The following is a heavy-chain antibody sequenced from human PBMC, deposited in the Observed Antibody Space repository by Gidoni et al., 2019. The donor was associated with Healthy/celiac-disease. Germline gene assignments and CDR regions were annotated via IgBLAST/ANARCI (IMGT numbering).Heavy chain of an antibody. J-gene: IGHJ4*01. V-gene: IGHV3-21*01. CDR3: AGRRDGYYDY. CDR1: GFTFSSYS. CDR2: ISRSSSYI. Sequence: EVQLVESGGGLVKPGGSLRLSCAASGFTFSSYSMNWVRQALGKVLEWVSSISRSSSYIYYADSVKCRFTISRDNAKNSLYLQMNSLRAEDTAVYYCAGRRDGYYDYWGQGTLVTVSS.